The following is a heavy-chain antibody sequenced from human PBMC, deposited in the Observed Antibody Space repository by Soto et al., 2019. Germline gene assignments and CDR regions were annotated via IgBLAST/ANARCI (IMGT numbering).Heavy chain of an antibody. Sequence: HPGGSLRLSCAASGFTFSSYGMHWVRQAPGKGLEWVAVISYDGSNKYYADSVKGRFTISRDNSKNTLYLQMNSLRAEDTAVYYCAKRKGRWLALDYWGQGTLVTVSS. CDR2: ISYDGSNK. V-gene: IGHV3-30*18. CDR1: GFTFSSYG. J-gene: IGHJ4*02. D-gene: IGHD6-19*01. CDR3: AKRKGRWLALDY.